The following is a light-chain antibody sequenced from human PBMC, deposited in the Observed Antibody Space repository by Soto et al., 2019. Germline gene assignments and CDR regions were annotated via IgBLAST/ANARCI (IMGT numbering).Light chain of an antibody. V-gene: IGLV1-40*01. CDR1: SSNIGAGYY. CDR3: QSYGSSLSVL. CDR2: GNS. J-gene: IGLJ3*02. Sequence: QSVLTQPPSVSGSPGQRVTISCTGTSSNIGAGYYVHWYQQLPGTAPKLLIYGNSNRPSGVPDRFSGSKSGTSASLAITGHQAEDEADYCCQSYGSSLSVLFGGGTKLTVL.